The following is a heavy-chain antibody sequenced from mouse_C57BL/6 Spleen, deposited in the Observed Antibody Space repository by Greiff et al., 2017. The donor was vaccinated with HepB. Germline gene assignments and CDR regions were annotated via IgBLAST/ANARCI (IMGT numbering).Heavy chain of an antibody. J-gene: IGHJ4*01. D-gene: IGHD2-12*01. CDR3: ARSYYTYAMDY. CDR2: IYPGDGDT. V-gene: IGHV1-80*01. CDR1: GYAFSSYW. Sequence: LVESGAELVKPRASVKISCKASGYAFSSYWMNWVKQRPGKGLEWIGQIYPGDGDTNYNGKFKGKATLTADKSSSTAYMQLSSLTSEDSAVYFCARSYYTYAMDYWGQGTSVTVSS.